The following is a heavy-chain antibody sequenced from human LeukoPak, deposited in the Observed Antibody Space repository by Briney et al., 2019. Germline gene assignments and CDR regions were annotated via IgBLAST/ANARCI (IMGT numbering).Heavy chain of an antibody. J-gene: IGHJ4*02. CDR2: FDPEDGET. V-gene: IGHV1-24*01. D-gene: IGHD6-19*01. CDR3: ATTVVYSSGLPLGNFDY. Sequence: ASVKVSCKVSGYTLTELSMHWVRQAPGKGLEWMGGFDPEDGETIYAQKFQGRVTMTEDTSTDTAYMELSSLRSEDMAVYYCATTVVYSSGLPLGNFDYWGQGTLVTVSS. CDR1: GYTLTELS.